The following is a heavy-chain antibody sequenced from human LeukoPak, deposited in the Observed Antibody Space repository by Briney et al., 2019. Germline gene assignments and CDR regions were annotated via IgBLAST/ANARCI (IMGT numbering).Heavy chain of an antibody. V-gene: IGHV4-39*07. D-gene: IGHD3-10*01. CDR3: ARAPSSPPVWFAELPFNWFDP. Sequence: SETLSLTCTVSGDSISSSSYYWGWIRQPPGKGLEWIGSISYSGSTYSNPSLKGRVTISEDTSKNQFSLKLNSVTAADTAVYYCARAPSSPPVWFAELPFNWFDPWGPGILVTDSS. CDR2: ISYSGST. CDR1: GDSISSSSYY. J-gene: IGHJ5*02.